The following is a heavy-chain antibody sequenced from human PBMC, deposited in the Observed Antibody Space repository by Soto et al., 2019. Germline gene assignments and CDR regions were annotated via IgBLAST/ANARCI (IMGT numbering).Heavy chain of an antibody. Sequence: QPGGSLRLSCEASGFTFSSYAMHWVRQAPGRGLEWVASISDDGSNKYYADSVKGRFTISRDNSKNTLYLQMNSLRPDDTAVYYCPREGHGDWFDPWGQRTLVTVSS. J-gene: IGHJ5*02. CDR1: GFTFSSYA. CDR2: ISDDGSNK. CDR3: PREGHGDWFDP. V-gene: IGHV3-30-3*01. D-gene: IGHD3-10*01.